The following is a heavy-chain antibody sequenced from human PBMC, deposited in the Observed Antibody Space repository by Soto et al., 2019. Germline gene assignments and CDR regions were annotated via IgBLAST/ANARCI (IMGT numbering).Heavy chain of an antibody. V-gene: IGHV3-21*06. D-gene: IGHD2-21*02. J-gene: IGHJ4*02. CDR1: GFTFSKYR. CDR3: ARDPFVGGDDCSSNY. Sequence: EVQLVESGGGLVKPGGSLRLSCAASGFTFSKYRMNWVRQAPGKGLEWVSYISSSSSSKFYADSVKDRFTISRDNAKSLLYLQMSSLRAEDTAVYYCARDPFVGGDDCSSNYWGQGTRVTVSS. CDR2: ISSSSSSK.